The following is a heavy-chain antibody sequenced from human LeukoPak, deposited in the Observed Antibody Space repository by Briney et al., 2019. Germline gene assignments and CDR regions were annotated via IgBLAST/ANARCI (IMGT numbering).Heavy chain of an antibody. CDR2: IKQDGSGK. D-gene: IGHD2-8*02. CDR1: GFTFSSYW. CDR3: ATIPVGWTYYFDY. V-gene: IGHV3-7*01. J-gene: IGHJ4*02. Sequence: GGSLRLSCAASGFTFSSYWMSWVRQAPGKGLEWVANIKQDGSGKYYVDSVKGRFTISRDNAKNSLYLQMNSLRAEDTAVYYCATIPVGWTYYFDYWGQGTLVTVSS.